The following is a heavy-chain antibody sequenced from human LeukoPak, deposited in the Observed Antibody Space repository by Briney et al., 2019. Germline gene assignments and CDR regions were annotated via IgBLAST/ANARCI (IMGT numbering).Heavy chain of an antibody. CDR2: ISSSSSYI. V-gene: IGHV3-21*01. CDR3: ASTIYEASHIAAAGVHFDY. D-gene: IGHD6-13*01. CDR1: GFTFSSYS. Sequence: PGGSLRLSCAASGFTFSSYSMNWVRQAPGKGLEWVSSISSSSSYIYYADSVKGRFTISRDNAKNSLYLQMNSLRAEDTAVYYCASTIYEASHIAAAGVHFDYWGQGTLVTVSS. J-gene: IGHJ4*02.